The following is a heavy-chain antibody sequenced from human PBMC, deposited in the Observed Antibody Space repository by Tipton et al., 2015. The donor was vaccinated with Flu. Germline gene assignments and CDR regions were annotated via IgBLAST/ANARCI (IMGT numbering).Heavy chain of an antibody. J-gene: IGHJ4*02. D-gene: IGHD1-1*01. CDR3: ARGTGDADTYFDS. CDR2: INHSGTT. V-gene: IGHV4-34*01. Sequence: TLSLTCAVYGGSFSGYYWTWIRQPPGKGLEWFGEINHSGTTNYNPSLKSRVTVSVDTSKNQFSLKLRSVTAADTAVYYCARGTGDADTYFDSWGQGTLVTVSS. CDR1: GGSFSGYY.